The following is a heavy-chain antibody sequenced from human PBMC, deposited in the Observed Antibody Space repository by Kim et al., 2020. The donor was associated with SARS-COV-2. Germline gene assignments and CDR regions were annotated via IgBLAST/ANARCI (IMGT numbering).Heavy chain of an antibody. Sequence: GGSLRLSCAASGFTFSDYYMNWIRQAPGKGLEWVSYISSSSSTIYYADSVKGRFTISRDNAKNSLYLQMSSLRAEDTSVYYCARERADFFLIGFKRYGMDVWGQGATVTIS. V-gene: IGHV3-11*01. J-gene: IGHJ6*02. CDR3: ARERADFFLIGFKRYGMDV. CDR2: ISSSSSTI. D-gene: IGHD3-3*01. CDR1: GFTFSDYY.